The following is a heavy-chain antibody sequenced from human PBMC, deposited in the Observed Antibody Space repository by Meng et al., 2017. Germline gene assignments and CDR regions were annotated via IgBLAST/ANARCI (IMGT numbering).Heavy chain of an antibody. Sequence: ASVKVSCKASGYTFTSYDINWVRQATGQGLEWMGWMNPNSGNTGYAQKFQGRVTITRNTSISTAYMELSSLRSEDTAVYYCARTGYCSSTSCYGPRYYYYYYGMDVWGQGTTVTVSS. CDR2: MNPNSGNT. CDR3: ARTGYCSSTSCYGPRYYYYYYGMDV. D-gene: IGHD2-2*01. J-gene: IGHJ6*02. V-gene: IGHV1-8*03. CDR1: GYTFTSYD.